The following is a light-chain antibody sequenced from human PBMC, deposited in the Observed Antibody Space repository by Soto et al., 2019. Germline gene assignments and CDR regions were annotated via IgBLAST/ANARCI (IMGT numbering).Light chain of an antibody. CDR3: AAWDGSLNGYV. CDR2: NSY. CDR1: SSNIGSSP. J-gene: IGLJ1*01. Sequence: QLVLTQPPSASGTPGQRVTISCSGSSSNIGSSPVNWYQQLPGTAPKLLIYNSYQRPSGVPDRFSGSKSGTSASLAVSGLQSEDEADYYCAAWDGSLNGYVLGTGTKLTVL. V-gene: IGLV1-44*01.